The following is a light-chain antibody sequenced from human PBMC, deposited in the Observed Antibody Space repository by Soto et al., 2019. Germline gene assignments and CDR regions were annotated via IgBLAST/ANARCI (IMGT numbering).Light chain of an antibody. Sequence: DIQMTQSPSSVSASVGDRVTSTCRASQDILSRLAWYQQKPGEAPRLLIYASSNLQSGVPSRFSGSGSGTDFTLTISSLQPEDFATYYCQQANSFPLTFGPGTRLDIK. V-gene: IGKV1-12*01. CDR3: QQANSFPLT. CDR1: QDILSR. CDR2: ASS. J-gene: IGKJ3*01.